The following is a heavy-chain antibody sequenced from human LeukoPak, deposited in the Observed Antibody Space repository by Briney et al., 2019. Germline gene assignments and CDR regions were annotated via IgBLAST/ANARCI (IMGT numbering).Heavy chain of an antibody. D-gene: IGHD3-10*01. Sequence: PSETLSLTCAVYGGSFSGYYWSWIRQPPGKGLEWIGEINHSGSTNYNPSLKSRVTISVDTSKNQFSLKLSSVTAADTAVYYCARGQRGSGGLFRYYYYGMDVWGQGTTVTVSS. CDR3: ARGQRGSGGLFRYYYYGMDV. V-gene: IGHV4-34*01. CDR1: GGSFSGYY. CDR2: INHSGST. J-gene: IGHJ6*02.